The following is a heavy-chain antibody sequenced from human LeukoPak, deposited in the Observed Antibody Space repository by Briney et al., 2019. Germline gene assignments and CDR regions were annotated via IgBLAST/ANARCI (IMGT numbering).Heavy chain of an antibody. CDR1: GVSFSGYY. CDR2: INHSGST. V-gene: IGHV4-34*01. J-gene: IGHJ4*02. CDR3: ARRRRLGPSLDC. Sequence: PSETLSLTCAVYGVSFSGYYWSWIRQPPGKGLEWVGEINHSGSTNYNPSLKSRITISVDTSKTVLSLKLTSVTAADTAVYFCARRRRLGPSLDCWGQGTLVAVSS. D-gene: IGHD1-26*01.